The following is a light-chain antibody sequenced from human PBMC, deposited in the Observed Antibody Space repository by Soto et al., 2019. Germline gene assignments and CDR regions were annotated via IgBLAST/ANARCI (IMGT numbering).Light chain of an antibody. CDR2: DVS. Sequence: QSALTQPAYVSGSRGQSITISCTGTSSDVGGSKSVSWYQQHPGKAPKLMIYDVSNRPSGVSNRFSGSKSGNTASLTISGLQAEDEADYYCSSYRSRATVVFGGGTKLTVL. CDR1: SSDVGGSKS. J-gene: IGLJ3*02. CDR3: SSYRSRATVV. V-gene: IGLV2-14*03.